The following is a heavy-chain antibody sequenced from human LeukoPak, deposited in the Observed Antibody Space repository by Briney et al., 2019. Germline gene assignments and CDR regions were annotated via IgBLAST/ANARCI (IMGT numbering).Heavy chain of an antibody. CDR2: IYYSGST. V-gene: IGHV4-59*01. D-gene: IGHD3-10*01. CDR1: GGSISSYY. Sequence: SETLSLTCTVSGGSISSYYWSWIRQPPGKGLEWIGYIYYSGSTNYNPSLKSRVTISVDTSKNQFSLKLSSVTAADTAVYHCARDRSRGPDTRDYYYYGMDVWGQGTTVTVSS. CDR3: ARDRSRGPDTRDYYYYGMDV. J-gene: IGHJ6*02.